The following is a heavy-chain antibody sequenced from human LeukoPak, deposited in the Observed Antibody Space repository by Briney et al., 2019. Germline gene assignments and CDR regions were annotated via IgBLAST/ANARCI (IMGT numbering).Heavy chain of an antibody. CDR2: IYYSGST. V-gene: IGHV4-39*07. Sequence: SETLSLTCSVSGGSISSGGYYWSWIRQPPGKGLEWIGSIYYSGSTHYNPSLKSRVTISVDTSKNQFSLKLSSVTAADTAVYYCARVRITMVRGVDYWGQGTLVTVSS. CDR1: GGSISSGGYY. J-gene: IGHJ4*02. CDR3: ARVRITMVRGVDY. D-gene: IGHD3-10*01.